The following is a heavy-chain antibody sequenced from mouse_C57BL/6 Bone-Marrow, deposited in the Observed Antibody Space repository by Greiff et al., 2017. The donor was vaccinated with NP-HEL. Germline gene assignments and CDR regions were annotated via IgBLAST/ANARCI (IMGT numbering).Heavy chain of an antibody. D-gene: IGHD1-1*01. CDR3: ARWRLSAITTDWYFDV. J-gene: IGHJ1*03. V-gene: IGHV1-9*01. Sequence: QVQLQQSGAELMKPGASVKLSCEATGYTFTGYWIEWVKQRPGHGLEWIGEILPGSGSTNYNEKFKGKATFTADTSSNTAYMQLSSLTTEDSAIYYCARWRLSAITTDWYFDVWGTGTTVTVSS. CDR2: ILPGSGST. CDR1: GYTFTGYW.